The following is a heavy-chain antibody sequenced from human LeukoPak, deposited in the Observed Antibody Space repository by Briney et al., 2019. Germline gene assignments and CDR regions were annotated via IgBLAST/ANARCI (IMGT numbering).Heavy chain of an antibody. J-gene: IGHJ4*02. Sequence: ASVKVSCKASGYTFTTYYMHWVRQAPGQGPEWMGIINPRGGSTDYAQKFQGRVTMTSDTSTSTVYMELNSLRSKDTAVYFCARVGITAATADNWGQGTLVIVSS. CDR3: ARVGITAATADN. D-gene: IGHD6-25*01. V-gene: IGHV1-46*01. CDR1: GYTFTTYY. CDR2: INPRGGST.